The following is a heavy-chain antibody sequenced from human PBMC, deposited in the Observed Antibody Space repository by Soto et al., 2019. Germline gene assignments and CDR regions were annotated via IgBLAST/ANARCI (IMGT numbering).Heavy chain of an antibody. CDR3: ARDIEVANDYYYYYGMDV. CDR2: ISAYNGNT. Sequence: ASVKVSCKASGYTFTSYGISWVRQAPGQGLEWMGWISAYNGNTNYAQKLQGRVTMTTDTSTSTAYMELRSLRSDDTAVYYCARDIEVANDYYYYYGMDVWGQGTTVTVSS. J-gene: IGHJ6*02. CDR1: GYTFTSYG. V-gene: IGHV1-18*01. D-gene: IGHD5-12*01.